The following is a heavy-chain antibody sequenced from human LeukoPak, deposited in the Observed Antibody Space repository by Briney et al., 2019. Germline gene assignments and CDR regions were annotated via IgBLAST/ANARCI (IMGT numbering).Heavy chain of an antibody. Sequence: GGSLRLSCAASGFTFGSYAIYWVRQAPGKGLEWVSGISGSGGITYFADSVKGRFTISRDNSKNTVYLQMNSLRAEDTAVYYCAKDGTGCGGDCYSDYWGQGTPVTVSS. CDR3: AKDGTGCGGDCYSDY. CDR2: ISGSGGIT. J-gene: IGHJ4*02. CDR1: GFTFGSYA. D-gene: IGHD2-21*02. V-gene: IGHV3-23*01.